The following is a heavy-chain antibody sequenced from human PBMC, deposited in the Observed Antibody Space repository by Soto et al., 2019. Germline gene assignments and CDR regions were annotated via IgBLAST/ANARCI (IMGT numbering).Heavy chain of an antibody. CDR3: ATGAYCSGRSCYESYYYYYGMDI. Sequence: ASVKVSCKTSGFTFRSSAVQWVRQARGQRLEWIGWLVVGTGNTNYAQKFQQRVPISSDRSTNTVSMELSSLTSEDTAVYYCATGAYCSGRSCYESYYYYYGMDIWGQGTTVTVSS. D-gene: IGHD2-15*01. V-gene: IGHV1-58*01. CDR1: GFTFRSSA. J-gene: IGHJ6*02. CDR2: LVVGTGNT.